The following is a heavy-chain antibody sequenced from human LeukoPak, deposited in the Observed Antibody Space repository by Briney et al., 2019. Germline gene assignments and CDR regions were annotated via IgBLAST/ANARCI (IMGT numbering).Heavy chain of an antibody. J-gene: IGHJ4*02. CDR1: GFTFSNAW. V-gene: IGHV3-15*01. CDR3: TTDGQDGYSYGYGPLGY. CDR2: IKSKTDGGTT. Sequence: GGSLRLSCAASGFTFSNAWMSWVRQAPGKGLEWVGRIKSKTDGGTTDYAAPVKGRFTISRDDSKNTLYLQMNSLKTEDTAVYYCTTDGQDGYSYGYGPLGYWGQGTLVTVSS. D-gene: IGHD5-18*01.